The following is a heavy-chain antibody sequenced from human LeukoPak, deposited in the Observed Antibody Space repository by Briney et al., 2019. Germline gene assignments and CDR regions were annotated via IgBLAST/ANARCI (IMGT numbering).Heavy chain of an antibody. D-gene: IGHD2-15*01. Sequence: PGGSLRLSCAASGFTFSSYWMHWVRQAPGKGLVWVSRINSDGSSTSYADSVKGRFTISRDNAKNSLYLQMNSLRAEDTAVYYCAREDIVVVVAATEEIYYFDYWGQGTLVTVSS. V-gene: IGHV3-74*01. CDR2: INSDGSST. CDR1: GFTFSSYW. J-gene: IGHJ4*02. CDR3: AREDIVVVVAATEEIYYFDY.